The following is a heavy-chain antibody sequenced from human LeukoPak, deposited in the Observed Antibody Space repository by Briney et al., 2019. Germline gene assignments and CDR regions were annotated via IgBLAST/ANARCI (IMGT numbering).Heavy chain of an antibody. V-gene: IGHV4-30-4*08. D-gene: IGHD3-9*01. CDR2: IYYSGST. CDR1: GGSISRGDYY. CDR3: ASIKYYILTGYQTGNFDY. J-gene: IGHJ4*02. Sequence: PSETLSLTCTVSGGSISRGDYYWSWIRQPPGKGLEWIGYIYYSGSTYYNPSLKSRVTISVDTSKNQFSLKLSSVTAADTAVYFCASIKYYILTGYQTGNFDYWGQGTLVTVSS.